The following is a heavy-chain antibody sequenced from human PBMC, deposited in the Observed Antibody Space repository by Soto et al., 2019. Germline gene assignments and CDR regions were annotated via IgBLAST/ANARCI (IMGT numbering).Heavy chain of an antibody. V-gene: IGHV4-59*08. CDR3: ARDYYDSSDYTTNWFDP. J-gene: IGHJ5*02. CDR2: IYYSGST. CDR1: GGNIRSYY. D-gene: IGHD3-22*01. Sequence: SETQSLTSTVSGGNIRSYYWSWIRQPPGKGLEWIGYIYYSGSTNYNPSLKSRVTISVDTSKNQFSLKLTSVTAADTAVYYCARDYYDSSDYTTNWFDPWGQGTLVTVSS.